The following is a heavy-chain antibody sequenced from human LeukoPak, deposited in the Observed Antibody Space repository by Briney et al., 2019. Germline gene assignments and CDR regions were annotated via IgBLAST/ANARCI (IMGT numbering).Heavy chain of an antibody. J-gene: IGHJ4*02. CDR2: ISSSSSAI. Sequence: GGSLRLSCAASGFTFSSYSMNWVRQAPGKGLEWVSYISSSSSAIYYADSVKGRFTISRDNAKNSLYLQMNSLRAEDTAVYYCARDRIFGVVSDFDYWGQGTLVTVSS. V-gene: IGHV3-48*01. CDR3: ARDRIFGVVSDFDY. CDR1: GFTFSSYS. D-gene: IGHD3-3*02.